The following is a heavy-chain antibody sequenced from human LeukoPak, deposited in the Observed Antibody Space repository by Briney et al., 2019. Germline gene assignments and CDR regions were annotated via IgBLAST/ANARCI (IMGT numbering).Heavy chain of an antibody. CDR2: IYYSGST. CDR1: GGSVSSGSYY. D-gene: IGHD1-26*01. CDR3: AREGIVGAFDY. V-gene: IGHV4-61*01. Sequence: SETLSLTCTVSGGSVSSGSYYWSWIRQPPGKGLERIGYIYYSGSTNYNPSLKSRVTISVDTSKNQFSLKLSSVTAADTAVYYCAREGIVGAFDYWGQGTLVTVSS. J-gene: IGHJ4*02.